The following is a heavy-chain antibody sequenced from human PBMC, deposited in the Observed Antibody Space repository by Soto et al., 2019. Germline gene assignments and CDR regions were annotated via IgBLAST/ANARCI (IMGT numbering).Heavy chain of an antibody. D-gene: IGHD3-16*01. J-gene: IGHJ6*02. V-gene: IGHV3-33*01. Sequence: PGESLKISCAASVLTFSTYDMHWVRQAPGKGLEWVALIWSDGSRTFYADSVKGRFTISRDNSKNTLYLQMHSLRAEDTAVYYCAGEPKGGAYGMDVWGQGTTVTVSS. CDR1: VLTFSTYD. CDR2: IWSDGSRT. CDR3: AGEPKGGAYGMDV.